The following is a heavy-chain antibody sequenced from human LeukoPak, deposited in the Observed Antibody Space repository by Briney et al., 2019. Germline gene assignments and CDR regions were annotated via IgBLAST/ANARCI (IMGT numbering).Heavy chain of an antibody. J-gene: IGHJ4*02. CDR3: ARRPYSGSYYVDY. Sequence: PGGSLRLSCAASGFTFSSYGMHWVRQAPGKELEWVAFIRYDGSNKYYADSVKGRFTISRDNSKNTLYLQMGSLGAEDMAVYYCARRPYSGSYYVDYWGQGTLVTVSS. V-gene: IGHV3-30*02. D-gene: IGHD1-26*01. CDR2: IRYDGSNK. CDR1: GFTFSSYG.